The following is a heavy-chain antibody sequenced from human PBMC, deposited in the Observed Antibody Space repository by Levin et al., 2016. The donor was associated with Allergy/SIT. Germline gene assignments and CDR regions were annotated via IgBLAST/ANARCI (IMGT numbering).Heavy chain of an antibody. CDR2: ISAYNGNT. CDR3: ARDLGGYYDFWSGLGYYMDV. J-gene: IGHJ6*03. V-gene: IGHV1-18*01. Sequence: WVRQAPGQGLEWMGWISAYNGNTNYAQKLQGRVTMTTDTSTSTAYMELRSLRSDDTAVYYCARDLGGYYDFWSGLGYYMDVWGKGTTVTVSS. D-gene: IGHD3-3*01.